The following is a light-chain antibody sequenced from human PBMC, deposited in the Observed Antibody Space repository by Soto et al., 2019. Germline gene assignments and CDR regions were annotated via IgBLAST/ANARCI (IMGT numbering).Light chain of an antibody. CDR1: QSVLYSSNNKNY. Sequence: DIVMTQSPDSLAVSLGERATINCKSSQSVLYSSNNKNYLAWYQQKPGQPPKLLIYWASTRESGVPDRFSGSGSGTDXTXTXSSXXXXDVAVYYCQQYYSTPWTFGQGTKVEIK. CDR2: WAS. V-gene: IGKV4-1*01. CDR3: QQYYSTPWT. J-gene: IGKJ1*01.